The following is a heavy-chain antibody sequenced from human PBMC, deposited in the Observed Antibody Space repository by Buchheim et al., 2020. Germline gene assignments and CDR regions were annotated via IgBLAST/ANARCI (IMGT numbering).Heavy chain of an antibody. Sequence: QVQLVESGGGVVQPGRSLRLSCAASGFTFSSYAMHWVRQAPGKGLEWVAVISYDGSNKYYADPVKGRFTISRDNSKKTLYLQMNSLRAEDTAVYYCARDHYYDKGDAFDIWGQGT. CDR3: ARDHYYDKGDAFDI. J-gene: IGHJ3*02. CDR1: GFTFSSYA. V-gene: IGHV3-30-3*01. CDR2: ISYDGSNK. D-gene: IGHD3-22*01.